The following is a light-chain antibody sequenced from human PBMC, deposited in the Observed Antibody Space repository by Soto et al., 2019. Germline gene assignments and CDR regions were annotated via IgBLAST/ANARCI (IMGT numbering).Light chain of an antibody. CDR2: EVS. V-gene: IGLV2-14*01. CDR1: SSDVGGYNY. Sequence: QSALTQPASMSGSPGQSITISCTGTSSDVGGYNYVSWYQQHPGKVPRLMIYEVSNRPSGLSNRFSGSKSGNTASLTISGLQAEDEADYYCSSYTSSNTGVFGGGTKVTVL. CDR3: SSYTSSNTGV. J-gene: IGLJ3*02.